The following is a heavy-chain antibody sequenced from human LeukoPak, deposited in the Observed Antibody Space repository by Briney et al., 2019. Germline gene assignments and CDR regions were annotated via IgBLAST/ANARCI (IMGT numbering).Heavy chain of an antibody. CDR3: ARQKWEQQGRDYYFNGLDV. Sequence: PSETLSLTCSVSAGSISSSNWWSWVRQSLVKGLEWIGEIYLYGTTNYNPSLKSRVTMSVDRSKNQFSLKLSSVTAADTAVYYCARQKWEQQGRDYYFNGLDVWGPGTTVTVSS. J-gene: IGHJ6*02. D-gene: IGHD1-26*01. CDR2: IYLYGTT. CDR1: AGSISSSNW. V-gene: IGHV4-4*02.